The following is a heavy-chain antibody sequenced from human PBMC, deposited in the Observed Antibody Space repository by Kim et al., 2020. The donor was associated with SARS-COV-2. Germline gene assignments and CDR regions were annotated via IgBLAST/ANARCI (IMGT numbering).Heavy chain of an antibody. CDR3: AKGYDFWSGYYPEHDDY. Sequence: GGSLRLSCAASGFTFDDYAMHWVRQAPGKGLEWVSLISGDGGSTYYADSVKGRFTISRDNSKNSLYLQMNSLRTEDTALYYCAKGYDFWSGYYPEHDDYWGQGTLVTVSS. V-gene: IGHV3-43*02. CDR1: GFTFDDYA. D-gene: IGHD3-3*01. CDR2: ISGDGGST. J-gene: IGHJ4*02.